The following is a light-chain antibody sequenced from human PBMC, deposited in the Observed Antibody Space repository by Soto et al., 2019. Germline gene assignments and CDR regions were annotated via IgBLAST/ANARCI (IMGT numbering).Light chain of an antibody. CDR1: QSVSSSY. J-gene: IGKJ5*01. V-gene: IGKV3D-20*02. CDR2: DTS. Sequence: EIVLTQSPGTLSLSPGERATLSCRASQSVSSSYLAWYQQKPGQAPRLLIYDTSNRATGIAARFSGSGSGTDFSLIISSLEPEDAAVYYCQQRSNWITFGQGTRREIK. CDR3: QQRSNWIT.